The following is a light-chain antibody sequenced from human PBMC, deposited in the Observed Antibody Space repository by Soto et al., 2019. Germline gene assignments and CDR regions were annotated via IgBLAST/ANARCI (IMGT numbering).Light chain of an antibody. Sequence: SYELTQPHSVSVSPGQTASITCSGHKLGDKYACWYQQKPGQSPVLVIYQDDKRPSGIPGRFSGSNSGNTATLTISGTQAMDEADYSCQAWDSSTVVFSGGTKLTVL. CDR3: QAWDSSTVV. J-gene: IGLJ3*02. V-gene: IGLV3-1*01. CDR1: KLGDKY. CDR2: QDD.